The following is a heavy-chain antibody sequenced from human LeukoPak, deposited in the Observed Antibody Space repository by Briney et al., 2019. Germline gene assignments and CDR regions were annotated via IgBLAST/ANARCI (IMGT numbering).Heavy chain of an antibody. D-gene: IGHD5-18*01. V-gene: IGHV1-18*01. CDR2: ISAYNGTT. CDR3: ARASMVTGKRDYYYYYMDV. J-gene: IGHJ6*03. CDR1: GYTFTSYG. Sequence: ASVKVSCKASGYTFTSYGISWVRQAPGQGLEWMGWISAYNGTTNYAQKFQGRVTMTTDTSTSTAYMELRSLRSDDTAVYYCARASMVTGKRDYYYYYMDVWGKGTTVTVSS.